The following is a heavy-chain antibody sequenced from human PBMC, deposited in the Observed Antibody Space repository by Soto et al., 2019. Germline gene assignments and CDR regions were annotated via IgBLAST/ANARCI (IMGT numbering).Heavy chain of an antibody. D-gene: IGHD6-19*01. Sequence: QVQLQESGPGLVKPLQTLSLTCTVSGDSMSGGSISSGGYYWSWIRQYPGEGLEWIGYIYHSGSTYYNPSLKTRITISIDTSKMQFSLKLSSVTAADTAVYDCARGTGSGWDDHFDSWGQGTLVTVSS. CDR3: ARGTGSGWDDHFDS. CDR1: GDSMSGGSISSGGYY. J-gene: IGHJ4*02. V-gene: IGHV4-31*03. CDR2: IYHSGST.